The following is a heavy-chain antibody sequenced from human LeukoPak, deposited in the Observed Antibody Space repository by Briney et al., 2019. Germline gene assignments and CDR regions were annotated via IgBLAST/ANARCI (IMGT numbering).Heavy chain of an antibody. CDR3: ARAEPYCSGGSCSADAFDI. Sequence: SETLSLTCTVSGGSISTSNYYWAWIRQPPGKGLEWIGSIYYTGSTYYSPSLKRRVAIYVDTSKNQFSLKLSSVTAAETAVYYCARAEPYCSGGSCSADAFDIWGQGTMVTVSS. V-gene: IGHV4-39*07. D-gene: IGHD2-15*01. CDR2: IYYTGST. CDR1: GGSISTSNYY. J-gene: IGHJ3*02.